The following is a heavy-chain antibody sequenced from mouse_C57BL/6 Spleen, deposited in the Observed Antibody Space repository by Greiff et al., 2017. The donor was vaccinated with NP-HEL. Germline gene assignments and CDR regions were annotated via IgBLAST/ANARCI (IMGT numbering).Heavy chain of an antibody. D-gene: IGHD2-12*01. CDR2: INPNNGGT. J-gene: IGHJ3*01. V-gene: IGHV1-26*01. CDR3: GSFYDDGFAY. CDR1: GYTFTDYY. Sequence: VQLQQSGPELVKPGASVKISCKASGYTFTDYYMNWVKQSHGKSLEWIGDINPNNGGTSYNQKFKGKATLTVDKSSSTAYMELRSLTSEDSAVYYCGSFYDDGFAYWGQGTLVTVSA.